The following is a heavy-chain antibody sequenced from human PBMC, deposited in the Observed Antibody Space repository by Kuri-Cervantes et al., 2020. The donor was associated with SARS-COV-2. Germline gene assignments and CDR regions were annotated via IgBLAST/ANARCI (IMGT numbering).Heavy chain of an antibody. D-gene: IGHD3/OR15-3a*01. CDR2: ISPNSGGT. Sequence: GGSLRLSCKASGYTFTGYYMHWVRQAPGQGLKWMGWISPNSGGTNYAQKFQGRVTMSRDTSTSTASMELNRLTSDDTAIYYCARVDWATPRGPFDMRGQGTLVTVSS. J-gene: IGHJ3*02. V-gene: IGHV1-2*02. CDR1: GYTFTGYY. CDR3: ARVDWATPRGPFDM.